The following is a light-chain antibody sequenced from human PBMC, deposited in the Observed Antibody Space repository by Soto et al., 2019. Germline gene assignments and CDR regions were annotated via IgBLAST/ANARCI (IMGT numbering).Light chain of an antibody. V-gene: IGKV3-20*01. CDR3: QQSDDSPGT. Sequence: VVLTQSPGTLSLSPGESATRSCRASQSISSSYLAWYQQKPGQAPRLLIYGASNRATAIPDRFSGSGSGTDFTLTISRLEPEDFAVYYCQQSDDSPGTFGQGTKVDIK. CDR2: GAS. J-gene: IGKJ1*01. CDR1: QSISSSY.